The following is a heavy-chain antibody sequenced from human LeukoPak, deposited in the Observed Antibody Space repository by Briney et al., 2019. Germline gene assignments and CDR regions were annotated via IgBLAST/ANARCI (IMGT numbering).Heavy chain of an antibody. V-gene: IGHV1-46*01. CDR3: ARVSGGGYDHIDY. Sequence: PRASVKVTCKASGYTFTSYYMHWVRQAPGQGLEWMGIINPSGGSTSYAQKLQGRVTMTTDTSTSTAYMELRSLRSDDTAVYYCARVSGGGYDHIDYWGQGTLVTVSS. CDR1: GYTFTSYY. D-gene: IGHD5-12*01. J-gene: IGHJ4*02. CDR2: INPSGGST.